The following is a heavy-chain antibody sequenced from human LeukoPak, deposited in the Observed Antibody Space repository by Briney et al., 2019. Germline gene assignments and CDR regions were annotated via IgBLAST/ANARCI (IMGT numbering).Heavy chain of an antibody. CDR1: GGSISSYY. J-gene: IGHJ4*02. V-gene: IGHV4-4*07. CDR2: IYTSGST. CDR3: ATTRVGFSYFDY. D-gene: IGHD1-26*01. Sequence: PSETLSLTRTVSGGSISSYYWSWIRQPAGKGLEWIGRIYTSGSTNYNPSLKSRVTISVDKSKNQFSLKLSSVTAADTAVYYCATTRVGFSYFDYWGQGTLVTVSS.